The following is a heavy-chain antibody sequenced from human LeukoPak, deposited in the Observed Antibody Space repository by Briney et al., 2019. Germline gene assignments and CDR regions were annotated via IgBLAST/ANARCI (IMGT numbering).Heavy chain of an antibody. Sequence: SETLSLTCAVSGYSISSGYYWGWIRQPPGKGLEWIGSIYHSGGTYYNPSLKSRVTISVDTSKNQFSLKLNSVTAADTAVYYCAKGGNSEYSSSSYWGQGTLVTVSS. CDR3: AKGGNSEYSSSSY. D-gene: IGHD6-6*01. V-gene: IGHV4-38-2*01. CDR2: IYHSGGT. J-gene: IGHJ4*02. CDR1: GYSISSGYY.